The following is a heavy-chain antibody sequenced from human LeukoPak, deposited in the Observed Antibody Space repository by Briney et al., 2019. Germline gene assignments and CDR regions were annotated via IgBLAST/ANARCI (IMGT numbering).Heavy chain of an antibody. J-gene: IGHJ6*03. D-gene: IGHD3-16*01. V-gene: IGHV1-18*01. Sequence: ASVKVSCKASGYTFTSYGISWVRQAPGQGLEWMGWISAYNGITNYAQKLQGRVTMTTDTSTSTAYMELRSLRSDDTAVYYCARDPTPISKVGIGGYYYYMDVWGKGTTVTVSS. CDR2: ISAYNGIT. CDR3: ARDPTPISKVGIGGYYYYMDV. CDR1: GYTFTSYG.